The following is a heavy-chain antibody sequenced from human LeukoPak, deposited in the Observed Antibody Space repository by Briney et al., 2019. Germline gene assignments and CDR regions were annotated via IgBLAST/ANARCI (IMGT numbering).Heavy chain of an antibody. CDR2: IIPIYGTA. D-gene: IGHD6-13*01. Sequence: ASVKVSCKASGGTFSNYAISWVRQAPGQGLEWMGGIIPIYGTANYAQKFQGRVTITADESTSTAYMDLSSLRSEDTAVYYCAREGGRADSAAIDSWGQGTLVTVSS. J-gene: IGHJ4*02. V-gene: IGHV1-69*13. CDR1: GGTFSNYA. CDR3: AREGGRADSAAIDS.